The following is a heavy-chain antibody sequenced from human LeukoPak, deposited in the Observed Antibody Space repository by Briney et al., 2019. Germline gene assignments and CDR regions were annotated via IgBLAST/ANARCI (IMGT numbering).Heavy chain of an antibody. V-gene: IGHV4-39*07. D-gene: IGHD1-26*01. J-gene: IGHJ6*03. CDR2: IYYSGST. Sequence: SETLSLTCTVSGGSISTTSYYWGWIRQPPGKGLECIGNIYYSGSTYYNPSLKSRVTISVDTSKNQFSLKLTSVTAADTAVYYCARDKVGATRGYYYYYYMGVWGKGTTVTVSS. CDR1: GGSISTTSYY. CDR3: ARDKVGATRGYYYYYYMGV.